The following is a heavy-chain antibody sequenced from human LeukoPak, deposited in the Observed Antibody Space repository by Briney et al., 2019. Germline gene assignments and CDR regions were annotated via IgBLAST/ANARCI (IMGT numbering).Heavy chain of an antibody. CDR2: ISGSGSTI. Sequence: PGGSLRLSCAASGFTFSDYYMSWIRQAPGKGLEWVSYISGSGSTIYYADSVKGRFTISRDNAKNSLYLQMNSLRAEDTAVYYCARDGTNWNYFGWFDPWGQGTLVTVSS. D-gene: IGHD1-7*01. CDR1: GFTFSDYY. V-gene: IGHV3-11*01. CDR3: ARDGTNWNYFGWFDP. J-gene: IGHJ5*02.